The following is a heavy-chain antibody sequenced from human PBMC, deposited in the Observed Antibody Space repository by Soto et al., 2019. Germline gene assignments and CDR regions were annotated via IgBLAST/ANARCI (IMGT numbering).Heavy chain of an antibody. D-gene: IGHD2-2*02. V-gene: IGHV3-30*18. J-gene: IGHJ6*03. CDR2: ISYDGSNK. CDR3: AKELGYCSSTSCYNMDV. Sequence: QVQLVESGGGVVQPGRSLRLSCAASGFTFSSYGMHWVRQAPGKGLEGVAVISYDGSNKYYADSVKGRFTISRDNSKNTLYLQMNSLRAEDTAVYYCAKELGYCSSTSCYNMDVWGKGTTVTVSS. CDR1: GFTFSSYG.